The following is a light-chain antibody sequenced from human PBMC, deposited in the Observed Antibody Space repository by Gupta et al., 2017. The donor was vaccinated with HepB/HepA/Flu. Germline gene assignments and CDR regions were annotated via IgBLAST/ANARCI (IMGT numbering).Light chain of an antibody. CDR3: QQDNTLIS. V-gene: IGKV3-15*01. J-gene: IGKJ1*01. CDR1: QSVSSN. CDR2: GAS. Sequence: EIVMTQSPATLSVSPGERATLSCRASQSVSSNLAWYQQKPGQAPRLIIYGASNSAIGTPDRFSGGGYAKDFTLTSSRRQYEDFAVYYGQQDNTLISFGQGTKVEIK.